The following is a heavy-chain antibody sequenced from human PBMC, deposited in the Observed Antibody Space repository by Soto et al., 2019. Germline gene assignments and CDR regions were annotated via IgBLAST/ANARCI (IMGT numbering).Heavy chain of an antibody. CDR2: ISDSGADT. CDR1: GFTFSSYA. Sequence: GGSLRLSCTASGFTFSSYAMSWVRQAPGKGLEWVSTISDSGADTYYADSVKGRFTISRDNSKNTLYLQMNSLRAEDTAVYYCAKNDRGWYGVDYWGQGTLVTVSS. D-gene: IGHD6-19*01. V-gene: IGHV3-23*01. J-gene: IGHJ4*02. CDR3: AKNDRGWYGVDY.